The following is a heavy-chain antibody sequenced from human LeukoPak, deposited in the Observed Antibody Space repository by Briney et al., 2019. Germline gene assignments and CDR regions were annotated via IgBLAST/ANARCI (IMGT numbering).Heavy chain of an antibody. D-gene: IGHD3-10*01. CDR2: IYYSGST. J-gene: IGHJ4*02. CDR3: ARDNPYYYGSGSSPTFDY. Sequence: PSETLSLTCTVSGGSISSGGYYWSWIRQHPGTGLEWIGYIYYSGSTYYNPSLKSRVTISVDTSKNQFSLKLSSVTAADTAVYYCARDNPYYYGSGSSPTFDYWGQGTLVTVSS. CDR1: GGSISSGGYY. V-gene: IGHV4-31*03.